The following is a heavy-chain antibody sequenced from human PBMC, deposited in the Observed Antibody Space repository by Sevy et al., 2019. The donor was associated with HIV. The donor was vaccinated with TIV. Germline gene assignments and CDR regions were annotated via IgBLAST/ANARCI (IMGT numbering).Heavy chain of an antibody. Sequence: SETLSLTCTVSGSSITTTYYWGWIRQSPGKNLEWIGSIFHSGTTYFNPSLASRVTLSLDTSKNHLSLNLSSVTAADTAVYYCARLKDRSCSSTNSFLRWFDPWGQGTPVTVSS. CDR3: ARLKDRSCSSTNSFLRWFDP. D-gene: IGHD2-2*01. CDR1: GSSITTTYY. V-gene: IGHV4-38-2*02. CDR2: IFHSGTT. J-gene: IGHJ5*02.